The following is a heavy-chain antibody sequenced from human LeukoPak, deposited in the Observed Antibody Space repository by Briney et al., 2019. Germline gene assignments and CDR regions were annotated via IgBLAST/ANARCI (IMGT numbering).Heavy chain of an antibody. Sequence: GSLRLSCVGSGFSLSDYWTHWVRQTPGKGLMWVSRITSDGSTTWYADSVKGRFTVSRDNAKNTLFLEMNSLRDEDTAVYYCAGDYIWGRLFWGQGTLVTVSS. J-gene: IGHJ4*01. CDR2: ITSDGSTT. CDR3: AGDYIWGRLF. D-gene: IGHD3-16*01. V-gene: IGHV3-74*01. CDR1: GFSLSDYW.